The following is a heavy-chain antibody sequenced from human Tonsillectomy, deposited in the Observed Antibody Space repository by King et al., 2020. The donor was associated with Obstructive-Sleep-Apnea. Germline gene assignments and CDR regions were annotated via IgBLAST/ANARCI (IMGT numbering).Heavy chain of an antibody. Sequence: QLQESGPGLVKPSETLSLTCTVSGGSISSSSYYWGGIRQPPGKGLEWIGSIYYSGSTYYNPSLKSRVTISVDTSKNQFSLKLSSVTAADTAVYYCARDTYYDFWSGYSTYYDYDGMDVWGQGTTVPVSS. J-gene: IGHJ6*02. CDR3: ARDTYYDFWSGYSTYYDYDGMDV. D-gene: IGHD3-3*01. CDR1: GGSISSSSYY. CDR2: IYYSGST. V-gene: IGHV4-39*07.